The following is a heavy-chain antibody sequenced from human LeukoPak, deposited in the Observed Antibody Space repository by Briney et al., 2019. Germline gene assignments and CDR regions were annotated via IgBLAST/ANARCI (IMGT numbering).Heavy chain of an antibody. Sequence: SETLSLTCTVSGGSISCSSYYWDWIRQPPGKGLEWIGSIYYSGSTNYNPSLKSRVTISVDTSKNQFSLKLSSVTAADTAVYYCARARLSGNWFDPWGQGTLVTVSS. CDR2: IYYSGST. CDR1: GGSISCSSYY. J-gene: IGHJ5*02. D-gene: IGHD3-16*02. V-gene: IGHV4-39*07. CDR3: ARARLSGNWFDP.